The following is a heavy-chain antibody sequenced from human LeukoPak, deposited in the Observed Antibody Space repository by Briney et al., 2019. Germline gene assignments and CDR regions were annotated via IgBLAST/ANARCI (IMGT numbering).Heavy chain of an antibody. D-gene: IGHD3-22*01. V-gene: IGHV4-34*01. Sequence: SETLSLTCAVYGESFSGYYWSWIRQPPGKGLEWIGEINHSGSTNYNPSLKSRVTISVDTSKNQFSLKLSSVTAADTAVYYCARGGYDSSGYCVYWGQGTLVTVSS. J-gene: IGHJ4*02. CDR1: GESFSGYY. CDR2: INHSGST. CDR3: ARGGYDSSGYCVY.